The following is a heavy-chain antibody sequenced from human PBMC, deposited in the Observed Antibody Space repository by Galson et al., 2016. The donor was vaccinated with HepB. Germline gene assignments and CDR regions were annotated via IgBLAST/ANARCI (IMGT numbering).Heavy chain of an antibody. D-gene: IGHD3-16*01. CDR2: ISSSGSYI. CDR3: ARSPRIQVWRRYDFFEY. V-gene: IGHV3-21*01. CDR1: GFTFSSYN. J-gene: IGHJ4*02. Sequence: SLRLSCAASGFTFSSYNMNWVRQAPGKGLEWVSSISSSGSYIYYADVVKGRFTISRDNAKNSLYLQMNSLRDEDTAVYYCARSPRIQVWRRYDFFEYWGQGSLVTVSS.